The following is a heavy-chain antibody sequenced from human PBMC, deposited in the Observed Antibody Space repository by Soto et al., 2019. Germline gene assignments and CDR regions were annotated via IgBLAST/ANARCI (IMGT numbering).Heavy chain of an antibody. V-gene: IGHV4-4*02. CDR1: GGSISGSSW. CDR3: ARHADVSNFDY. J-gene: IGHJ4*02. CDR2: IYHSGNT. Sequence: PSETLSLTCAVSGGSISGSSWWSWIRQSPGKGLEWIGEIYHSGNTNYNPSLKSRVSISVDTSKNQFSLKLSSVTAADTAVYYCARHADVSNFDYWGQGTLVTVSS.